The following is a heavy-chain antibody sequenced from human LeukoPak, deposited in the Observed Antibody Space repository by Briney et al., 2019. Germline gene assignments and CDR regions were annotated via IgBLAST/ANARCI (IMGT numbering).Heavy chain of an antibody. V-gene: IGHV4-61*02. J-gene: IGHJ5*02. CDR3: ARRSPLGNNWFDP. Sequence: SETLSLTCTVSGGSISSGSYYWSWIRQPAGKGLEWIGRIYTSGSTNYNPSLKSRVTISVDTSKNQFSLKLSSVTAADTAVYYCARRSPLGNNWFDPWGQGTLVTVSS. CDR2: IYTSGST. CDR1: GGSISSGSYY. D-gene: IGHD1-26*01.